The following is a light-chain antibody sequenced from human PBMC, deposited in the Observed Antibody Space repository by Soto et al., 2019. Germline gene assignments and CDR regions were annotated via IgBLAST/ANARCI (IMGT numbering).Light chain of an antibody. CDR1: SGDIGGYNY. Sequence: QSALTQPASVSGSPGQSIAISCTGTSGDIGGYNYVSWYQQHPGRAPKLMIYDVSNRPSGVSTRFSGSKSDNTASLTISGLQPEYEGDYYCLSYTTSSTGGFGTGTKVTVL. CDR3: LSYTTSSTGG. V-gene: IGLV2-14*03. CDR2: DVS. J-gene: IGLJ1*01.